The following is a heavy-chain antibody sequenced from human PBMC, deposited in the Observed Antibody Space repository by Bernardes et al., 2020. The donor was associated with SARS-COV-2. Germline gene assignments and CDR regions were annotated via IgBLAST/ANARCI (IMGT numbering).Heavy chain of an antibody. CDR2: INCSGGTT. Sequence: AGSLTLSCAASGFTFSSYSLSWVRQAPGKGLEWVSAINCSGGTTYYADSVNGLFTISSDTTKNTPHLQMHILTAEDTAVYYCAKGYRGNYYYYYGMDVWGQGTTVTVSS. CDR3: AKGYRGNYYYYYGMDV. V-gene: IGHV3-23*01. CDR1: GFTFSSYS. D-gene: IGHD3-16*02. J-gene: IGHJ6*01.